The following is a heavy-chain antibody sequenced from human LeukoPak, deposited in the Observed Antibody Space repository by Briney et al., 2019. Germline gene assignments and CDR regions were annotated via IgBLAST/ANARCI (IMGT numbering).Heavy chain of an antibody. CDR2: INAGNGNT. D-gene: IGHD1-1*01. J-gene: IGHJ4*02. Sequence: GASVKVSCKASGYTFTSYGISWVRQAPGQGLEWMGWINAGNGNTKYSQEFQGRVTITRDTSASTAYMELRSLRSDDTAVYYCARGRERSYPFSYWGQGTLVTVSS. CDR1: GYTFTSYG. CDR3: ARGRERSYPFSY. V-gene: IGHV1-18*01.